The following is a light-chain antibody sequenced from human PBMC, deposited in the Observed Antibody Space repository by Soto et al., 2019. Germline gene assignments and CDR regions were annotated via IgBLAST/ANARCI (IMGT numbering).Light chain of an antibody. CDR3: QQYGSSPPYT. Sequence: EIVLTQSPGTLSLSPGGRATLSCRASRSVSSRYLAWYQQKPGQAPRLLIYGASSRATGIPDRFSGSGSGTDFTLTISRLEPEDFPVYYCQQYGSSPPYTFGQGTKLEIK. J-gene: IGKJ2*01. CDR1: RSVSSRY. V-gene: IGKV3-20*01. CDR2: GAS.